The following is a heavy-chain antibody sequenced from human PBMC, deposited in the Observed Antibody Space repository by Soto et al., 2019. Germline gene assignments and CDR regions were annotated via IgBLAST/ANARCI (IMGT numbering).Heavy chain of an antibody. CDR1: GGSISSGGYS. Sequence: QLQLQESGSGLVKPSQTLSLTCAVSGGSISSGGYSWSWIRQPPGKGLEWIGYIYHSGSTYYNPSLKRRVTITVDRSKNQYSLKLSSETSADTAVYYCAAGAGLPRYYWGQGTLVTVSS. CDR2: IYHSGST. D-gene: IGHD5-12*01. V-gene: IGHV4-30-2*01. J-gene: IGHJ4*02. CDR3: AAGAGLPRYY.